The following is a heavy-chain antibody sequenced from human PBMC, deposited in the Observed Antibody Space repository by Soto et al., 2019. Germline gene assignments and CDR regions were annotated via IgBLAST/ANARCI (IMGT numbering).Heavy chain of an antibody. D-gene: IGHD3-22*01. V-gene: IGHV3-53*01. CDR2: IYSGGST. Sequence: GGSLRLSCAASGFTVSSNYMSWVRQAPGKGLEWVSVIYSGGSTYYADSVKGRFTISRANSKTTLLLQMNSLRAEDTAVYYCARENYYYDSSGYLSGWFDPWGQGTLVTVSS. J-gene: IGHJ5*02. CDR1: GFTVSSNY. CDR3: ARENYYYDSSGYLSGWFDP.